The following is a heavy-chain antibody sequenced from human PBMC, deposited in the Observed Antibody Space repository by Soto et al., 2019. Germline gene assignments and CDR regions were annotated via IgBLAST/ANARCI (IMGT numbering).Heavy chain of an antibody. CDR3: AKDLIDIVVVVAATSYMFDY. CDR2: ISGSGGST. CDR1: GFTFSSYA. D-gene: IGHD2-15*01. V-gene: IGHV3-23*01. Sequence: HPGGSLRLSCAASGFTFSSYAMSWVRQAPGKGLEWVSAISGSGGSTYYADSVKGRFTISRDNSKNTLYLQMNSLRAEDTAVYYCAKDLIDIVVVVAATSYMFDYWGQGTLVTVSS. J-gene: IGHJ4*02.